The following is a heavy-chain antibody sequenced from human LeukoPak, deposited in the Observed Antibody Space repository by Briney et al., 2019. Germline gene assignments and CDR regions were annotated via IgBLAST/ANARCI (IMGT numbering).Heavy chain of an antibody. V-gene: IGHV3-74*01. CDR3: VTWGVLDY. CDR1: GFTFSSYW. D-gene: IGHD3-10*01. J-gene: IGHJ4*02. Sequence: GGSLRLSCAASGFTFSSYWMHWVRQAPGKGLVWVSRISPDGSTTGHADSVKGRFTTSRDNAKNTLFLQMNSLRAEDTAVYYCVTWGVLDYWGQGTLVTVSS. CDR2: ISPDGSTT.